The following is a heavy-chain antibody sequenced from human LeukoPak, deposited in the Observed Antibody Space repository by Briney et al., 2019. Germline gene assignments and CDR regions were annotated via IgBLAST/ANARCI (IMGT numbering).Heavy chain of an antibody. Sequence: ASVKVSCKASGYTFTSYYMHWVRQAPGQGLEWMGIINPSGGSTSYAQKFQGRVTMTRDMSTSTVYMELSSLRSEDTAVYYCARGRRIVGATYYYYYMDVWGKGTTVTVSS. D-gene: IGHD1-26*01. CDR1: GYTFTSYY. CDR2: INPSGGST. V-gene: IGHV1-46*01. CDR3: ARGRRIVGATYYYYYMDV. J-gene: IGHJ6*03.